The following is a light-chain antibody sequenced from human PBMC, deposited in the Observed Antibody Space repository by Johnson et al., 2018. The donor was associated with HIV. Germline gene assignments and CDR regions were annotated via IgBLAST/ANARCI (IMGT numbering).Light chain of an antibody. V-gene: IGLV1-51*02. CDR1: SSNIGNNY. J-gene: IGLJ1*01. Sequence: QSVLTQPPSVSAAPGQKVTISCSGSSSNIGNNYVSWYQQLPGTAPKLLIYENYKRPSGIPDRFSGSKSGTSATLGITGLQTGDEADYYCGTWASSLSVYVFGTGTKVTVL. CDR2: ENY. CDR3: GTWASSLSVYV.